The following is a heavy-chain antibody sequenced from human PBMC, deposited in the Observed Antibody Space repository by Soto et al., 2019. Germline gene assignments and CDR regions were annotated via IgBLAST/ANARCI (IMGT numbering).Heavy chain of an antibody. CDR3: SFLGSGWYGRDYYYGMDV. V-gene: IGHV4-61*01. CDR2: IYYSGST. D-gene: IGHD6-19*01. Sequence: SETLSLTCTVSGGSVSSGSYYWSWIRQPPGKGLEWIGYIYYSGSTNYNPYLKSRVTISVDTSKNQFSLKLSYVTAADTAVNYCSFLGSGWYGRDYYYGMDVWGQGTTVTVSS. J-gene: IGHJ6*02. CDR1: GGSVSSGSYY.